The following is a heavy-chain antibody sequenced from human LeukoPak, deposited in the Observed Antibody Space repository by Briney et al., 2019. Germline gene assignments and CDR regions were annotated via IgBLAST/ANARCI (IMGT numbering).Heavy chain of an antibody. Sequence: GGSLRLACATSGFNFNAYTMHWVRQAPGKGLEWVSFIRGAATTNYADSVKGRFTVSSDNSKNSLYPQMNSLRPEDSGLYYCAKERDGHKDGLAHWGRGTLVTVSS. J-gene: IGHJ4*02. V-gene: IGHV3-43*01. CDR3: AKERDGHKDGLAH. CDR1: GFNFNAYT. D-gene: IGHD5-24*01. CDR2: IRGAATT.